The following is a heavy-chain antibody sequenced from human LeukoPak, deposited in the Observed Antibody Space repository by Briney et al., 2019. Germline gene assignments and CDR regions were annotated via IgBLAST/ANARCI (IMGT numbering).Heavy chain of an antibody. CDR1: GGSISSSSYY. D-gene: IGHD5-18*01. V-gene: IGHV4-39*01. CDR3: AGGGGYSYEIDY. J-gene: IGHJ4*02. CDR2: IYYSGST. Sequence: PSETLSLTCTVSGGSISSSSYYWGWIRQPPGKGLEWIGSIYYSGSTYYNPSLKSRVTLSVDTSKNQFSLKLSSVTPADTAVTYWAGGGGYSYEIDYWGQGTLVTVSS.